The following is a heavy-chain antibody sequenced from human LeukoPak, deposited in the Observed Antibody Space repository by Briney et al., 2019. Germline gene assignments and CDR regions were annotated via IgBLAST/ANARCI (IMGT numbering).Heavy chain of an antibody. CDR3: AKALTSGWYLDAFNI. CDR1: GFTFSSCG. J-gene: IGHJ3*02. V-gene: IGHV3-30*18. CDR2: ISYDRSNK. D-gene: IGHD6-19*01. Sequence: GGSLRPSCAASGFTFSSCGMHWVRQAPGKGLEWVAVISYDRSNKYYADSVRGRFTISRDNSKNTLFLEMNSLRAEDTAVYYCAKALTSGWYLDAFNIWGQGTMVTVSS.